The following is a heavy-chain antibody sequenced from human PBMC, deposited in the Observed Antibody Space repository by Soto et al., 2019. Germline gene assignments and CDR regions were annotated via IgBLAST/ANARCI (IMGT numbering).Heavy chain of an antibody. CDR3: AKVLASGLRIDILTGYIDY. Sequence: PGGSLRLSCAASGFTFSSYAMSWVRQAPGKGLEWVSAISGSGGSTYYADSVKGRFTISRDNSKNTLYLQMNSLRAEDTAVYYCAKVLASGLRIDILTGYIDYWGQGTLVTVSS. V-gene: IGHV3-23*01. CDR2: ISGSGGST. J-gene: IGHJ4*02. D-gene: IGHD3-9*01. CDR1: GFTFSSYA.